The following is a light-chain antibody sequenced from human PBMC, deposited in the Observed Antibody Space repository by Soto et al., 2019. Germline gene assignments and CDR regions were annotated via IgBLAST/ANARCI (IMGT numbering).Light chain of an antibody. V-gene: IGKV1-5*03. CDR2: KAS. CDR1: HTISSW. J-gene: IGKJ1*01. Sequence: DLQMTQSPSTLSGSVGERVTIACRASHTISSWLAWYQQKPGKAPKLLIYKASTLKSGVPSRFSGSGSGTEFTLTISSLQPDDFATYYCQHYNSYSEAFGQGTKVDIK. CDR3: QHYNSYSEA.